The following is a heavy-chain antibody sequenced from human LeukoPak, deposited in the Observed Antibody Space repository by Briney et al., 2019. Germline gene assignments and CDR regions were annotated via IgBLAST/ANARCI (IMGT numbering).Heavy chain of an antibody. Sequence: ASVKVSCKASGYTFTSYGISWVRQAPGQGLEWMGWISAYNGNTNYAQKLQGRVTMTTDTSTSTAYMELRRLRSDDTAVYYCARITRELLAFDYWGQGTLVTVSS. CDR2: ISAYNGNT. J-gene: IGHJ4*02. V-gene: IGHV1-18*01. CDR1: GYTFTSYG. CDR3: ARITRELLAFDY. D-gene: IGHD1-26*01.